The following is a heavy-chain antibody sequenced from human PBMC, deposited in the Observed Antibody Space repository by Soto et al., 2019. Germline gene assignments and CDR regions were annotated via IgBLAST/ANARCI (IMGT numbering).Heavy chain of an antibody. CDR2: IDPSDSDS. V-gene: IGHV5-10-1*01. Sequence: PGESLKISCQASGYSFITYWINWVRQIPGKGLEGMGKIDPSDSDSNYSPSFECHVTISADTSISTSYLQWSRLQASATAMYYCARVGSSLGTFDIGVPGTMATVSS. CDR3: ARVGSSLGTFDI. J-gene: IGHJ3*02. CDR1: GYSFITYW. D-gene: IGHD7-27*01.